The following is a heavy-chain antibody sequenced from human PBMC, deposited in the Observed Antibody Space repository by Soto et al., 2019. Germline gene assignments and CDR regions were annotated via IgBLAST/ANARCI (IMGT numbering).Heavy chain of an antibody. V-gene: IGHV3-30*04. CDR3: VKGIMDIITWFEADY. D-gene: IGHD3-9*01. Sequence: QVHLVESGGGVVQPGRSLRLSCAVSGFSFSSHALHWVRKAPGKGLEWVAVISYDGSDKYYADSVQGRFIIYRDNSQNRLYHQMHSLRAEDTAIYYCVKGIMDIITWFEADYWGQGTRVTFSS. CDR2: ISYDGSDK. J-gene: IGHJ4*02. CDR1: GFSFSSHA.